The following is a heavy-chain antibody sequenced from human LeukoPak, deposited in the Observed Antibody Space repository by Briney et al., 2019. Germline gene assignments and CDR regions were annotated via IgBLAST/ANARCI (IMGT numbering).Heavy chain of an antibody. CDR2: ISSSSSYI. CDR3: ARDLVVVVAATHDY. D-gene: IGHD2-15*01. J-gene: IGHJ4*02. Sequence: GGSLRLSCAASGFTFSSYSMNWVRQAPGQGLKWVSSISSSSSYIYYADSVKGRFTISRDNAKNSLYLQMNSLRAEDTAVYYCARDLVVVVAATHDYWGQGTLVTVSS. CDR1: GFTFSSYS. V-gene: IGHV3-21*01.